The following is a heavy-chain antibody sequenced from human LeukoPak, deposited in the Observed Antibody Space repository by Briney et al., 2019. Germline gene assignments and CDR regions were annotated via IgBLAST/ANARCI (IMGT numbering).Heavy chain of an antibody. D-gene: IGHD4-17*01. CDR3: ASEPMVTYKESPFDY. Sequence: GGSLRLSCAASGFTFSSYAMSWVRQARGKGLEWVSAISGSGGSTYYADSVKGRFTISRDNSKNTLYLQMNSLRAEDTAVYYCASEPMVTYKESPFDYWGQGTLVTVSS. CDR1: GFTFSSYA. J-gene: IGHJ4*02. V-gene: IGHV3-23*01. CDR2: ISGSGGST.